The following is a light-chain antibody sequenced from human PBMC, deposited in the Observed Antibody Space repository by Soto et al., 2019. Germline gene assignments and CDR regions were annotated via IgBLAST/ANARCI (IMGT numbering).Light chain of an antibody. V-gene: IGKV1-12*01. CDR3: QQANSFPLT. J-gene: IGKJ4*01. CDR1: QGIGSY. CDR2: AAS. Sequence: DIQMTQSPSSLSASVGDRVTITCGASQGIGSYLAWYQQKPGEAPKLLIYAASSLQSGVPSRFSGSGSGTDFTLTISSLQPEDFATYYCQQANSFPLTFGGGTKVDI.